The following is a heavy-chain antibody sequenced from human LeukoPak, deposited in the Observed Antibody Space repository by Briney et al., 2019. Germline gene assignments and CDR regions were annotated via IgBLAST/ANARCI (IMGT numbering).Heavy chain of an antibody. J-gene: IGHJ4*02. CDR3: TRDIEGAIVGSGWYCSFDY. Sequence: ASVKVSCKASGGTFSSYAISWVRQAPGQGLEWMGRIIPIFGTANYAQKFQGRVTITTDESTSTAYMELSSLRSEDTAVYYCTRDIEGAIVGSGWYCSFDYWGQGTLVTVSS. CDR2: IIPIFGTA. V-gene: IGHV1-69*05. D-gene: IGHD6-19*01. CDR1: GGTFSSYA.